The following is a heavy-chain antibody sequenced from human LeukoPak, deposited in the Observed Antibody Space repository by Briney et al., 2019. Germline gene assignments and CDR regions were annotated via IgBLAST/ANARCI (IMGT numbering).Heavy chain of an antibody. Sequence: GASVKVSCKASGYTFTGYYMHWVRQAPGQGLEWMGWINPNSGGTNYAQKFQGRVTMTRNTSISTAYMELSSLRSEDTAVYYCARGGSSSWYGDSWGQGTLVTVSS. V-gene: IGHV1-2*02. CDR3: ARGGSSSWYGDS. D-gene: IGHD6-13*01. J-gene: IGHJ4*02. CDR1: GYTFTGYY. CDR2: INPNSGGT.